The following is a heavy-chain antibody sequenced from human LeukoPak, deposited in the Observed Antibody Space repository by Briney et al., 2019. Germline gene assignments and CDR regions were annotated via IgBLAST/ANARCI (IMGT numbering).Heavy chain of an antibody. CDR1: GFTFSSYS. D-gene: IGHD3-10*01. Sequence: GGSLRLSCAASGFTFSSYSMNWVRQAPGKGLEWVSSISSSSSYIYYADSVKGRFTISRDNAKNSLYLQMNSLKTEDTAVYYCTTDRPTLLRAFDIWGQGTMVTVSS. J-gene: IGHJ3*02. CDR2: ISSSSSYI. V-gene: IGHV3-21*03. CDR3: TTDRPTLLRAFDI.